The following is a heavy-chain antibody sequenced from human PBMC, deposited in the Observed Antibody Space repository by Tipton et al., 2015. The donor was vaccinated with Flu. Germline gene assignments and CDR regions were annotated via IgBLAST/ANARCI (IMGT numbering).Heavy chain of an antibody. Sequence: QLVQSGAEVKEPGESLKISCKGSGYSFTDYWIGWVRRMPGKGLEWMGIIYPGDSDTRYSPSFQGQVTISADKSVTTAYLQWSSLKASDTAMYYCARKYCSSTTCYQALDVWGQGTMVTVSS. CDR2: IYPGDSDT. V-gene: IGHV5-51*01. CDR1: GYSFTDYW. CDR3: ARKYCSSTTCYQALDV. D-gene: IGHD2-2*01. J-gene: IGHJ3*01.